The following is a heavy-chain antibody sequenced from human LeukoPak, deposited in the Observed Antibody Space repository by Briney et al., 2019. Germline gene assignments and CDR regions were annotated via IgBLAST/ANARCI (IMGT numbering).Heavy chain of an antibody. CDR3: ARRAYYYDSSGYLDY. CDR2: ISSSSSYI. V-gene: IGHV3-21*01. J-gene: IGHJ4*02. D-gene: IGHD3-22*01. CDR1: GFTFSSYA. Sequence: PGGSLRLPCAASGFTFSSYAMSWVRQAPGKGLEWVSSISSSSSYIYYADSVKGRFTISRDNAKNSLYLQMNSLRAEDTAVYYCARRAYYYDSSGYLDYWGQGTLVTVSS.